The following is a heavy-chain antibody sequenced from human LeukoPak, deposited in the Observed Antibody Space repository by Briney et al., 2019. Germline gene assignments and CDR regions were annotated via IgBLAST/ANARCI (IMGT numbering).Heavy chain of an antibody. Sequence: ASVKVSCKASGYTFTSYGISWVRQAPGQGLERMGWISAYNGNTNDAQKLQGRVTMTTDTSTSTAYMELRSLRSDDTAVYYCARDHGTVGRGNYWGQGTLVTVSS. CDR1: GYTFTSYG. D-gene: IGHD3-10*01. V-gene: IGHV1-18*01. CDR2: ISAYNGNT. J-gene: IGHJ4*02. CDR3: ARDHGTVGRGNY.